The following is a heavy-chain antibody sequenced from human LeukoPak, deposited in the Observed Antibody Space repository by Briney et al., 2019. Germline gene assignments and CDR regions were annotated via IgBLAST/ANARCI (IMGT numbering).Heavy chain of an antibody. Sequence: ASVKVSCKASGYTFTSYDINWVRQATGQGLEWMGWMNPNSGNTGYAQKFQGRVTMTRNTSISTAYMELSSLRSEDTAVYYCARGPYSGPVYYYDSSGYPKSGFDPWGQGTLVTVSS. CDR3: ARGPYSGPVYYYDSSGYPKSGFDP. D-gene: IGHD3-22*01. J-gene: IGHJ5*02. CDR2: MNPNSGNT. V-gene: IGHV1-8*01. CDR1: GYTFTSYD.